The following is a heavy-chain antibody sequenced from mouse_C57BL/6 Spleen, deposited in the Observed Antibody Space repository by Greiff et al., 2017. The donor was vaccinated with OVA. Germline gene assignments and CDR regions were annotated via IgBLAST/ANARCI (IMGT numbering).Heavy chain of an antibody. Sequence: VQLQQPGAELVKPGASVKMSCKASGYTFTSYWITWVKQRPGQGLEWIGDIYPGSGSTNYNEKFKSKATLTVDTSSSTAYMQLSSLTSEDSAVYYCARGSQLRLPFAYWGQGTLVTVSA. D-gene: IGHD3-2*02. CDR1: GYTFTSYW. J-gene: IGHJ3*01. CDR3: ARGSQLRLPFAY. V-gene: IGHV1-55*01. CDR2: IYPGSGST.